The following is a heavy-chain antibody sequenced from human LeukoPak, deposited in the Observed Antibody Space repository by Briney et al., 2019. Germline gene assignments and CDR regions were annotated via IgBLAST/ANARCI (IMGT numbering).Heavy chain of an antibody. CDR2: ISGIGAYT. D-gene: IGHD1-26*01. J-gene: IGHJ4*02. V-gene: IGHV3-23*01. Sequence: VGSLRLSCAAPQFTFSSYSMSTVPQAPRKGLEWVSRISGIGAYTRYADSVKGRFTISRDNSKNTLYLQMGSLRAEDTALYCCASHIPRSDGGSNPFDHWGQGTLVTVSS. CDR1: QFTFSSYS. CDR3: ASHIPRSDGGSNPFDH.